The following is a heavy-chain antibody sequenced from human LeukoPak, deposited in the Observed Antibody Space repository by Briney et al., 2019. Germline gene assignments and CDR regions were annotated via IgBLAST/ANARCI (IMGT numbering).Heavy chain of an antibody. CDR3: ARARVIAATQTFDY. Sequence: PSETLSLTCTVSGGSISSSGYYWGYIRQPPGKGLEWIGSIHYTGSTYYNLSLKSRVTISVDTSKKQLSLKLSSVTAADTAVYYCARARVIAATQTFDYWGQGTLVTVSS. CDR2: IHYTGST. CDR1: GGSISSSGYY. V-gene: IGHV4-39*01. D-gene: IGHD2-15*01. J-gene: IGHJ4*02.